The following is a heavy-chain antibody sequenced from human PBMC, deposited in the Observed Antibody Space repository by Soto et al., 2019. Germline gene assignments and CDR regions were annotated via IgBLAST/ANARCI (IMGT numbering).Heavy chain of an antibody. Sequence: GGSLRLSCAASGFTFSGNTMNWVRQAPGKGLEWVSYISKSGTTRYYAESVKGRFTISRDNAKNSLFLQMNSLRDEDTAVYYYARDGASFDVWGQGT. V-gene: IGHV3-48*02. CDR1: GFTFSGNT. D-gene: IGHD2-15*01. CDR2: ISKSGTTR. J-gene: IGHJ5*02. CDR3: ARDGASFDV.